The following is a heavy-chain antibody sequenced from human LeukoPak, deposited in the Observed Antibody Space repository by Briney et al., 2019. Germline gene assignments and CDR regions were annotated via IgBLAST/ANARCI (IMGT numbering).Heavy chain of an antibody. CDR3: AKGSSGYDYTDS. D-gene: IGHD5-12*01. J-gene: IGHJ5*01. CDR2: ISWNSGSI. Sequence: GGSLRLSCAASGFTFDDYAMHWVRQAPGKGLEWVSGISWNSGSIGYADSVKGRFTISRDNAKNSLYLQMNSLRAEDTALYYCAKGSSGYDYTDSWGQGTLVTVSS. CDR1: GFTFDDYA. V-gene: IGHV3-9*01.